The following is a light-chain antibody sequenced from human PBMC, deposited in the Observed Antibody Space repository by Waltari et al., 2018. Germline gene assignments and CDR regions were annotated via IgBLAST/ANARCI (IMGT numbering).Light chain of an antibody. J-gene: IGLJ2*01. V-gene: IGLV1-40*01. CDR1: DSNIGATYA. CDR2: GHN. CDR3: QSYDTSLSAVV. Sequence: QSLLTQPPSVSGAPGQKVTIPCTGTDSNIGATYAVHSHQQIPRTAPKLLIYGHNSRPSGVPARFSGSKSGTSASLTITGLQTEDEADYYCQSYDTSLSAVVFGGGTKLTVL.